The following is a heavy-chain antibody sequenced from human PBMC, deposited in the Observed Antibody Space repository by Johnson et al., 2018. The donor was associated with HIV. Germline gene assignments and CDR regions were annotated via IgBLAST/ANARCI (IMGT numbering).Heavy chain of an antibody. CDR2: ISGSGGST. Sequence: VQLVESGGGLVQPGGSLRLSCAASGFTFSSCAMSWVRQAPGKGLEWVSAISGSGGSTYYADSVKGRFTISRDNSKNTLDLQMNSLRVEDTAGYYCGKDRSIYCIKNAFDMWCQVTMVTVSS. V-gene: IGHV3-23*04. CDR3: GKDRSIYCIKNAFDM. J-gene: IGHJ3*02. D-gene: IGHD3-3*02. CDR1: GFTFSSCA.